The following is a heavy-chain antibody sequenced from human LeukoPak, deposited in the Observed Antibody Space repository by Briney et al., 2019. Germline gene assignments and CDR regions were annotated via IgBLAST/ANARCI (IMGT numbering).Heavy chain of an antibody. CDR2: IYYSGST. J-gene: IGHJ3*02. V-gene: IGHV4-59*01. D-gene: IGHD3-9*01. CDR3: ARAATVGRYFDWLGAFDI. CDR1: GGSISSFY. Sequence: SETLSLTCTVSGGSISSFYWTWIRQPPGKGLEWIGYIYYSGSTNYNPSLKSRVTISVDTSKNQFSLKLTSVTAADTAMYYCARAATVGRYFDWLGAFDIWGQGTMVTVSS.